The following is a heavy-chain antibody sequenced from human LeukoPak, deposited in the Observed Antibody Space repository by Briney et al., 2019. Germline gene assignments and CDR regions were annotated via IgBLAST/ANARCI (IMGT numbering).Heavy chain of an antibody. CDR2: ISGSGDST. J-gene: IGHJ4*02. CDR3: ARGADRSPIDY. Sequence: GGSLRLSCAASGFTFTTYAMSWVRQAPGKGLEWVSVISGSGDSTYYADSVKGRFTISRDNSKNTLYLQMNSLRAEDTAVYYCARGADRSPIDYWGQGTLVTVSS. D-gene: IGHD3-22*01. CDR1: GFTFTTYA. V-gene: IGHV3-23*01.